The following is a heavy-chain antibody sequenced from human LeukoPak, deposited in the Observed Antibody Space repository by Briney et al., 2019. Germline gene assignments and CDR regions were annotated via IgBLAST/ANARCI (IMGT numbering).Heavy chain of an antibody. J-gene: IGHJ1*01. V-gene: IGHV1-69*13. CDR3: ARGRAGATDFQH. CDR1: GYTFTSYY. CDR2: IIPIFGTA. D-gene: IGHD1-26*01. Sequence: SVKVSCKASGYTFTSYYMHWVRQAPGQGLEWMGGIIPIFGTANYAQKFQGRVTITADESTSTAYMELSSLRSEDTAVYYCARGRAGATDFQHWGQGTLVTVSS.